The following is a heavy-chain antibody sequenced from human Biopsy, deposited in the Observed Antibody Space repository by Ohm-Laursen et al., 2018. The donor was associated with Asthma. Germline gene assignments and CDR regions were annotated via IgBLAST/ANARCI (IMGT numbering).Heavy chain of an antibody. V-gene: IGHV3-30*18. CDR1: GLAFRSHA. CDR3: AKRRGYSDLTDFDH. D-gene: IGHD3-3*01. J-gene: IGHJ4*02. CDR2: VLYDGAVA. Sequence: SLRLSCSASGLAFRSHAMHWVRQAPGKGLEWAAVVLYDGAVAHYPDSMKGRFTISRNNAKSTLYLQMNRLRTEDTAVYYCAKRRGYSDLTDFDHWGQGTLVTVSS.